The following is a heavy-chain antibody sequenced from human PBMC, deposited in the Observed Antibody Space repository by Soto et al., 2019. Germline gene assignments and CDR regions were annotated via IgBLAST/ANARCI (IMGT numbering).Heavy chain of an antibody. CDR1: GGSISSYY. D-gene: IGHD3-10*01. Sequence: QVQLQESGPGLVKPSETMSLSCTVSGGSISSYYWRWFRQSPGKRMEWIGYVHHSWGSSYNPSLQRRVAISLDPSTSQFSLKVTSVTATDTAVYYCARQGFGPLHGLVDVWGQGTTVTVSS. V-gene: IGHV4-59*08. CDR2: VHHSWGS. J-gene: IGHJ6*02. CDR3: ARQGFGPLHGLVDV.